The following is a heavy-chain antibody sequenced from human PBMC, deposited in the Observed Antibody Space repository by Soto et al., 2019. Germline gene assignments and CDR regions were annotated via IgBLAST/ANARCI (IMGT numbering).Heavy chain of an antibody. V-gene: IGHV3-33*01. CDR3: ARDYDYIWGSPFDY. Sequence: GGSLRLSCAASGFTFSSYGMHWVRQAPGKGLEWVAVIWYDGSNKYYADSVKGRFTISRDNSKNTLYLQMNSLRAEDTAVYYCARDYDYIWGSPFDYWGQGTLVTVSS. CDR2: IWYDGSNK. CDR1: GFTFSSYG. J-gene: IGHJ4*02. D-gene: IGHD3-16*01.